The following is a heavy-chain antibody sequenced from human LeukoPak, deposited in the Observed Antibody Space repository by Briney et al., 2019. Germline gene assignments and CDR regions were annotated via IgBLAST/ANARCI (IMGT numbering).Heavy chain of an antibody. J-gene: IGHJ6*02. CDR2: LYGGGST. V-gene: IGHV3-66*01. D-gene: IGHD5-24*01. Sequence: PGGSLRLSCAASGFTVSGNYMSWVRQAPGKGLEWVSLLYGGGSTYYADSVKGRFSISRDNSKSTLYLQMNSLRAEDTAVYYCASRDKGYYYGMDVWGQGTTVTVSS. CDR3: ASRDKGYYYGMDV. CDR1: GFTVSGNY.